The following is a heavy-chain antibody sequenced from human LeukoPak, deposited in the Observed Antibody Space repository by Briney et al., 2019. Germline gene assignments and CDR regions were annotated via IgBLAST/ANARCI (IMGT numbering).Heavy chain of an antibody. Sequence: PGRSLRLSCAASGFTFYDYAMHWVRQAPGKDLEWVSGISWNSGSIGYADSVKGRFTISRDNAKNSLYLQMNSLRAEDTALYYCAKGPAGYCSSTSCYMDVWGKGTTVTVSS. CDR3: AKGPAGYCSSTSCYMDV. CDR1: GFTFYDYA. J-gene: IGHJ6*03. D-gene: IGHD2-2*01. CDR2: ISWNSGSI. V-gene: IGHV3-9*01.